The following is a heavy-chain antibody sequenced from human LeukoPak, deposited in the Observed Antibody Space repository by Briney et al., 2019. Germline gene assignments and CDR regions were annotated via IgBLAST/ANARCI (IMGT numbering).Heavy chain of an antibody. J-gene: IGHJ4*02. CDR1: GFTFSSYG. Sequence: GGSLRLSCAASGFTFSSYGMHWVRQAPGKGLEWVAVIWYDGSNNYYADSVKGRFTISRDNSKNTLYLQMNSLRAEDTAVYYCARDGGISTSGSPLNYWGQGTLVTVSS. CDR3: ARDGGISTSGSPLNY. D-gene: IGHD3-10*01. CDR2: IWYDGSNN. V-gene: IGHV3-33*01.